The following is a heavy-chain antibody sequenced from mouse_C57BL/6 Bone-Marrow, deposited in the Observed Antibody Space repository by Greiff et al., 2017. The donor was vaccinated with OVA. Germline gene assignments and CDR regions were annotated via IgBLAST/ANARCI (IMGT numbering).Heavy chain of an antibody. CDR3: ARKGYYGSSYGFAY. CDR1: GFSLTSYG. J-gene: IGHJ3*01. V-gene: IGHV2-2*01. D-gene: IGHD1-1*01. CDR2: IWSGGST. Sequence: QVQLQQSGPGLVQPSQSLSITCTVSGFSLTSYGVHWVRQSPGKGPEWLGVIWSGGSTDYNAAFISRLSISKDNSKSQVFFKMNSLQADDTAIYYCARKGYYGSSYGFAYWGQGTLVTVSA.